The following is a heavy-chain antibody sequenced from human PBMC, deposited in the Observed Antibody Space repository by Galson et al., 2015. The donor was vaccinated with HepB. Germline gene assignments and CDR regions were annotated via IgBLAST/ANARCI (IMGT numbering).Heavy chain of an antibody. V-gene: IGHV3-53*01. CDR1: GFIVSSNY. CDR2: LYSDGRT. CDR3: ARGGYHYFDY. Sequence: SLRLSCAASGFIVSSNYMSWVRQAPGKGLEWVSVLYSDGRTYYGDSVKDRFTISRDNSKNTLYLQMNSLRAEDTAVYYCARGGYHYFDYWGQGTLVTVSS. J-gene: IGHJ4*02. D-gene: IGHD2-15*01.